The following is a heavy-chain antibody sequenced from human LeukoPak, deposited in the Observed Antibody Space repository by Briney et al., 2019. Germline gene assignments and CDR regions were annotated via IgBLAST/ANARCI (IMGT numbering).Heavy chain of an antibody. Sequence: SETLSLTCTVSGYSISSGYYWGWIRQPPGEGLEWIGSIYHSGNTYYNPSLKSRVTISVDTSKNQFSLKLSSVTAADTAVYYCASGGDTAMVDYWGQGTLVTVSS. D-gene: IGHD5-18*01. CDR1: GYSISSGYY. CDR3: ASGGDTAMVDY. CDR2: IYHSGNT. J-gene: IGHJ4*02. V-gene: IGHV4-38-2*02.